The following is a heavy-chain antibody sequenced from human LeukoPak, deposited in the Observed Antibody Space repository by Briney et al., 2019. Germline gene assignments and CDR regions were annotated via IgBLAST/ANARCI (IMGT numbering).Heavy chain of an antibody. Sequence: SVKVSCKASGGTFSSHAISWVRQAPGQGLEWVGGIIPIFGTTNYAQKFQGRVTITTDESTSTAYMELSSLRSEDTAVYYCATTVTRNYFDYWGQGTLVTVSS. CDR3: ATTVTRNYFDY. CDR2: IIPIFGTT. CDR1: GGTFSSHA. V-gene: IGHV1-69*05. D-gene: IGHD4-11*01. J-gene: IGHJ4*02.